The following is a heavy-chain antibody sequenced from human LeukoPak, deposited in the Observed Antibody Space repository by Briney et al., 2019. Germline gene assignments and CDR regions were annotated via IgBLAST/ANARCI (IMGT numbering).Heavy chain of an antibody. CDR2: INPSGGST. V-gene: IGHV1-46*01. CDR1: GYTFSIYN. Sequence: ASVKVSCKASGYTFSIYNMHWVRQAPGQGLEWMGIINPSGGSTSYAQKFQGRVTMTTDTSTSTAYMELRSLRSDDTAVYYCAREGSGYDWRAYYFDYWGQGTLVTVSS. D-gene: IGHD5-12*01. CDR3: AREGSGYDWRAYYFDY. J-gene: IGHJ4*02.